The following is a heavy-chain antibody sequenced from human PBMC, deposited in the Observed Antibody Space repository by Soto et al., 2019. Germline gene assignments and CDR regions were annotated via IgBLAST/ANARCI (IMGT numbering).Heavy chain of an antibody. V-gene: IGHV4-38-2*02. CDR2: GYHRGTS. CDR3: ARGNGYYDTSGDFNS. Sequence: PSETLSLTCTVSGYSISSGFYWGWIRQPPGKGLEWIGSGYHRGTSYYNPSLQSRVSISMDMSKNQFSLRLASVTAADTAVYYCARGNGYYDTSGDFNSWGQGALVTVSS. D-gene: IGHD3-22*01. J-gene: IGHJ4*02. CDR1: GYSISSGFY.